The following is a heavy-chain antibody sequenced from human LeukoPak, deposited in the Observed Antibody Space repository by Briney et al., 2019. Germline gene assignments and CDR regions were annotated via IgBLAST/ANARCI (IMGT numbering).Heavy chain of an antibody. Sequence: GGSLRLSCPTSGFSFTDYPMNWVRQAPGKGLEWVSNIRTSAEGANYAYYADSVKGRVTISRDDAKNTLYLHMNSLRDDGTAVYYCAGDQRYAFDYWGQGILVTVSS. D-gene: IGHD3-9*01. CDR1: GFSFTDYP. J-gene: IGHJ4*02. V-gene: IGHV3-48*02. CDR3: AGDQRYAFDY. CDR2: IRTSAEGANYA.